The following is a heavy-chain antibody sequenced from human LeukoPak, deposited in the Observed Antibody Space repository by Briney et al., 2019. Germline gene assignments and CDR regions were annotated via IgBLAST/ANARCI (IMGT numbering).Heavy chain of an antibody. D-gene: IGHD3-16*02. V-gene: IGHV7-4-1*02. J-gene: IGHJ5*02. CDR1: GYTFTSYG. CDR3: ARAYQRLGGLSFPDQ. CDR2: INPNTGNP. Sequence: RASVKVSCKASGYTFTSYGISWVRQAPGQGLESMGWINPNTGNPTYAQGFTGRFVFSLDTSVSTTYLQISSLKAEDTAVYYCARAYQRLGGLSFPDQWGQGTLVSVSS.